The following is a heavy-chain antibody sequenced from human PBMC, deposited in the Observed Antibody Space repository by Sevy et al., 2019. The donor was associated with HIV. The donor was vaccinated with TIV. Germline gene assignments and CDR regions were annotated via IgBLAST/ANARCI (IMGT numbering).Heavy chain of an antibody. CDR1: GFTFSGYW. D-gene: IGHD4-17*01. CDR2: IKQDGSEI. Sequence: GGSLRLSCVASGFTFSGYWMSWVRQAPGRGLEWVANIKQDGSEIYYGDSVKGRFTISRDNAKNSLYLQMNSLRVEDTGVYYCARDSAMTKDSWGQGTLVTVSS. J-gene: IGHJ4*02. CDR3: ARDSAMTKDS. V-gene: IGHV3-7*01.